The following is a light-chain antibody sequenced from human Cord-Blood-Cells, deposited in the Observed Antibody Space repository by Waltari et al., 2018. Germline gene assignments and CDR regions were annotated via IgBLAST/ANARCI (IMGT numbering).Light chain of an antibody. Sequence: IQTTQSPSPLSASVGDSVTITCRASQGISNYLAWYQQEPGKVPKLRIHAASMLQSGAPSRFSGSGSGTDFALTISSLQPEDVATYYCQQYNSAPRTFGQGTKVEIK. J-gene: IGKJ1*01. V-gene: IGKV1-27*01. CDR1: QGISNY. CDR3: QQYNSAPRT. CDR2: AAS.